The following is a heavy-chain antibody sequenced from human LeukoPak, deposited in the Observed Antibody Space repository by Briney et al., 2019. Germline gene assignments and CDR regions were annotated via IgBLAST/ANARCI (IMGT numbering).Heavy chain of an antibody. CDR3: ARQNIAAAGPYAFDI. D-gene: IGHD6-13*01. Sequence: SETLSLTCTVSGGSTSSYYWSWIRQPPGKGLEWIGYIYYSGSTNYNPSLKSRVTISVDTSKNQFSLKLSSVTAADTAVYYCARQNIAAAGPYAFDIWGQGTMVTVSS. J-gene: IGHJ3*02. CDR1: GGSTSSYY. V-gene: IGHV4-59*01. CDR2: IYYSGST.